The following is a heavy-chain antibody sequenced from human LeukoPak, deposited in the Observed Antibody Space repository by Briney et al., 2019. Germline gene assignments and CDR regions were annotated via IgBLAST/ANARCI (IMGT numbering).Heavy chain of an antibody. CDR3: ARLSGWFDY. J-gene: IGHJ4*02. V-gene: IGHV3-53*01. D-gene: IGHD6-19*01. CDR2: IYSGDST. CDR1: GFTVSSNY. Sequence: GGSLRLSCAASGFTVSSNYMSWVRQAPGKGLEWVSLIYSGDSTYYAESVKGRFTISRDNSKNTLCLQMNSLRPDDTAVYYCARLSGWFDYWGQGTLVTVSS.